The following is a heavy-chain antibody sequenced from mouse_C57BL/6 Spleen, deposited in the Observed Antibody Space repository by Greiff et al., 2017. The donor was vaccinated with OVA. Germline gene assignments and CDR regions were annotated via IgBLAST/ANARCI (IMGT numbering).Heavy chain of an antibody. CDR2: IDPSDSYT. Sequence: QVQLQQPGAELVMPGASVKLSCKASGYTFTSYWMHWVKQRPGQGLEWIGEIDPSDSYTNYNQKFKGKSTLTVDKSSSTAYMQLSSLTSEDSAVYYCARRYYGNYVDYWGQGTTRTVSS. CDR1: GYTFTSYW. J-gene: IGHJ2*01. V-gene: IGHV1-69*01. D-gene: IGHD2-1*01. CDR3: ARRYYGNYVDY.